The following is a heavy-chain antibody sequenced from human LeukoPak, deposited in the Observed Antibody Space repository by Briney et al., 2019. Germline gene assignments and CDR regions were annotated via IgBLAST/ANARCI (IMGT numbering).Heavy chain of an antibody. J-gene: IGHJ4*02. V-gene: IGHV3-21*01. CDR1: GFTFSSYS. Sequence: GGSLRLSSTASGFTFSSYSMNWVRQAPGKGLEWVSSISSSSSYIYYADSVKGRFTISTDNAKNSLYLQMNSLRAEDTAVYYCARGGRRPPVLESYYFDYWGQGTLVTVSS. D-gene: IGHD3-3*01. CDR2: ISSSSSYI. CDR3: ARGGRRPPVLESYYFDY.